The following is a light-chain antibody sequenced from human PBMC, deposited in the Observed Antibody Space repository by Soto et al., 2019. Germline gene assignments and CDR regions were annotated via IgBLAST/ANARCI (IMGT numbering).Light chain of an antibody. J-gene: IGLJ1*01. Sequence: QSALTQPASVSGSPGQAITVSCSGTSGDIGAHNFVSWYQQHPGKAPKLIIYEVINRPSGVSDRFSGSKSGNTASLTISGLQSEDEADYYCNSYTTSNTFVFGSGTKVTVL. CDR3: NSYTTSNTFV. CDR1: SGDIGAHNF. V-gene: IGLV2-14*03. CDR2: EVI.